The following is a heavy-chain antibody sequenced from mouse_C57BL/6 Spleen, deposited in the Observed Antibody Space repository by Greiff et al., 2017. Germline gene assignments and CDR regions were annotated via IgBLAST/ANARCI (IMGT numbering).Heavy chain of an antibody. V-gene: IGHV1-80*01. CDR3: ARSFYYGNYSYFDY. Sequence: QVHVKQSGAELVKPGASVKISCKASGYAFSSYWMNWVKQRPGKGLEWIGQIYPGDGDTNYNGKFKGKATLTADKSSSTAYMQLSSLTSEDSAVYFCARSFYYGNYSYFDYWGQGTTLTVSS. D-gene: IGHD2-1*01. CDR1: GYAFSSYW. J-gene: IGHJ2*01. CDR2: IYPGDGDT.